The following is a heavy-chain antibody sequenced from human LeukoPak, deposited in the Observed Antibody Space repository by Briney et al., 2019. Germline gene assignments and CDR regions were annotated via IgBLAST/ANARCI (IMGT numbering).Heavy chain of an antibody. D-gene: IGHD2-15*01. Sequence: GGSLRLSCAASGFTFSSYSMNWVRQAPGKGLEWVSYISSSSSTIYYADSVKGRFTISRDNAKNSLYLQMNSLRAEDTAVYYCARDVGDCFVYWGQGTLVTVSS. CDR3: ARDVGDCFVY. CDR1: GFTFSSYS. CDR2: ISSSSSTI. J-gene: IGHJ4*02. V-gene: IGHV3-48*01.